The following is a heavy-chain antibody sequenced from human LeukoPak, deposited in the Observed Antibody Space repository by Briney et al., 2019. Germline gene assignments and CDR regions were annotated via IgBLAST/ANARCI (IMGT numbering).Heavy chain of an antibody. CDR1: GGSISSYY. D-gene: IGHD3-22*01. CDR2: IYTSGST. J-gene: IGHJ4*02. Sequence: SETLSLTCTVSGGSISSYYWSWIRQPAGKGLEWIGRIYTSGSTNYNPSLKSRVTMSVDTFKNQFSLKLSSVTAADTAVYYCARDKDSSGYRDYWGQGTLVTVSS. CDR3: ARDKDSSGYRDY. V-gene: IGHV4-4*07.